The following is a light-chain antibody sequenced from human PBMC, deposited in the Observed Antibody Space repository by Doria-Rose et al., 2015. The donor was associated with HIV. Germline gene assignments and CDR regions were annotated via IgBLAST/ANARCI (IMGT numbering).Light chain of an antibody. J-gene: IGKJ1*01. CDR1: QSISGY. CDR2: AVS. CDR3: QQSYSTLWT. V-gene: IGKV1-39*01. Sequence: SASVGDRVTITCRASQSISGYLNWYQQRPGKAPELLIYAVSTLPSGVPSRFSGSGSGTGFTLTISSLQPEDFVTYYCQQSYSTLWTFGQGTKVEIK.